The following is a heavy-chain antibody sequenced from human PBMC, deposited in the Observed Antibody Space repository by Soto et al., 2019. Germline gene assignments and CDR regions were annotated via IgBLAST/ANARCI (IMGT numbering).Heavy chain of an antibody. Sequence: SETLSLTCNVSGGSVSTGSYHLCWIRHPPGMGLEWIGVISYTGNTYYNPSLKSRVIISIDTSKNQFSLKLSSVTAADTAVYYCARGNYPYYFDFWGQGTLVTVSS. CDR3: ARGNYPYYFDF. J-gene: IGHJ4*02. V-gene: IGHV4-39*01. D-gene: IGHD3-22*01. CDR2: ISYTGNT. CDR1: GGSVSTGSYH.